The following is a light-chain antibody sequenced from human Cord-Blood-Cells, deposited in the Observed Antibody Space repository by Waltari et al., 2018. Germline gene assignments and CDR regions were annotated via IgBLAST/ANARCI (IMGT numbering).Light chain of an antibody. J-gene: IGLJ3*02. CDR3: CSYAGSSTSWV. Sequence: QSALTQPASVSGSPGQSITISCTGTSSDVGSYYLVSWYQQHPGKAPKLMIYEGSKRPSGVSNRFSGSKSGNTASLTISGLQAEDEADYYCCSYAGSSTSWVFGGGTKLTVL. CDR2: EGS. V-gene: IGLV2-23*01. CDR1: SSDVGSYYL.